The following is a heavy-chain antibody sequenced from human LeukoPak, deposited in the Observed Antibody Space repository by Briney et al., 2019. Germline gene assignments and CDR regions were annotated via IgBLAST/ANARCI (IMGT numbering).Heavy chain of an antibody. CDR1: GFSISGYW. CDR2: MNSGGTTI. Sequence: PGGSLRLSCAASGFSISGYWMHWFRQAAGEGLVWVSRMNSGGTTIKYADSVKGRFTISRDTVDNTLHLQMNSLRVEDTAVYYCIREVQVRAFASLGLWGQGTLVTVSS. V-gene: IGHV3-74*01. D-gene: IGHD3-16*01. CDR3: IREVQVRAFASLGL. J-gene: IGHJ4*01.